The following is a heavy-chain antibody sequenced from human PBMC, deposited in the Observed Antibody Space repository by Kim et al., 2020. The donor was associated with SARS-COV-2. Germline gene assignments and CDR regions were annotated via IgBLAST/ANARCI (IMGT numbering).Heavy chain of an antibody. CDR3: AKDAYKTSSSWFNYYYYG. CDR2: ISYDGSNK. CDR1: GFTFSSYG. Sequence: GGSLRLSCAASGFTFSSYGMHWVRQAPGKGLEWVAVISYDGSNKYYADSVKGRFTISRDNSKNTLYLQMNSLRAEDTAVYYCAKDAYKTSSSWFNYYYYG. D-gene: IGHD6-13*01. J-gene: IGHJ6*01. V-gene: IGHV3-30*18.